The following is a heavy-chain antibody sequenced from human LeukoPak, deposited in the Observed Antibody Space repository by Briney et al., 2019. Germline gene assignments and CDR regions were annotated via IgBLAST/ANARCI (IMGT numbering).Heavy chain of an antibody. CDR2: IYTSGST. V-gene: IGHV4-61*02. J-gene: IGHJ4*02. D-gene: IGHD3-3*01. CDR3: ARHSYYDFLWDY. Sequence: SQTLSLTCTVSGGSISSGSYYWSWIRQPAGKGLEWIGRIYTSGSTNYNPSLKSRVTISVDTSKNQLSLRLSSVTAADTAVYYCARHSYYDFLWDYWGQGTLVTVSS. CDR1: GGSISSGSYY.